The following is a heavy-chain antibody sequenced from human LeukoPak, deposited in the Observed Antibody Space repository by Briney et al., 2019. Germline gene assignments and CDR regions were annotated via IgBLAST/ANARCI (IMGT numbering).Heavy chain of an antibody. Sequence: SETLSLTCAVYGGSFSGYYWSRIRQPPGKGLEWIGEINHSGSTNYNPSLKSRAPISVDTSKNQFSLKLSSVTAADTAVYYCARLPGDSIDYWGQGTLVTVSS. CDR2: INHSGST. CDR1: GGSFSGYY. J-gene: IGHJ4*02. V-gene: IGHV4-34*01. D-gene: IGHD4-17*01. CDR3: ARLPGDSIDY.